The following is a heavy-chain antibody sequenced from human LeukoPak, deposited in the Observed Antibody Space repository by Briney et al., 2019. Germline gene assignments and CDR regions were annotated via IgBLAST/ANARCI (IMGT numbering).Heavy chain of an antibody. CDR3: TKDVQVGPTRGFFDF. J-gene: IGHJ4*03. Sequence: GGSLRLSCAASGFTFSSYAMSWVRQAPGKGLEWVSAISGSGGSTYYADSVKGRFTISRDNSKSMLYLQMDGLRVEDTAIYFCTKDVQVGPTRGFFDFWGQGTLVTVSS. V-gene: IGHV3-23*01. CDR2: ISGSGGST. D-gene: IGHD1-26*01. CDR1: GFTFSSYA.